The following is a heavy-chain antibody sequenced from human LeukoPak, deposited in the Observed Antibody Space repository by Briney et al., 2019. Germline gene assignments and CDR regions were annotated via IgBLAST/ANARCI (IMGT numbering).Heavy chain of an antibody. Sequence: SQTLSLTCTVSGVSIRSGSYYWSWIRQPAGKGLEWIGRIYTSGTTNYNPSLKSRVTIPVGTSKSQFSLKLSSVTAADTAVYYCAREVSDYDILTGWIDYWGQGALVSVSS. D-gene: IGHD3-9*01. J-gene: IGHJ4*01. CDR1: GVSIRSGSYY. CDR3: AREVSDYDILTGWIDY. CDR2: IYTSGTT. V-gene: IGHV4-61*02.